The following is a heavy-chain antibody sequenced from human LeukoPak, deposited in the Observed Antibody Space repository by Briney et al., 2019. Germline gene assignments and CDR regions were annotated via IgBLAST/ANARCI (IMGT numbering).Heavy chain of an antibody. D-gene: IGHD3-16*01. CDR1: GFTFSTYW. V-gene: IGHV3-7*01. Sequence: PGGSLRLSCTASGFTFSTYWMSWVRQAPGKGLEWVANIKQDGSERYYVDSVRGRFTISRDNAENSLYLQMDSLRAEDTAVYYCARSHVWGRDYDYWGQGTLVTVSS. J-gene: IGHJ4*02. CDR3: ARSHVWGRDYDY. CDR2: IKQDGSER.